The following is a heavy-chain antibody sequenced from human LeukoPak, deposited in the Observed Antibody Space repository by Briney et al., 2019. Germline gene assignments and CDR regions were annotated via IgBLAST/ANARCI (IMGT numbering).Heavy chain of an antibody. CDR2: INPNSGGT. V-gene: IGHV1-2*02. D-gene: IGHD6-19*01. J-gene: IGHJ4*02. CDR3: ARVMHSSGWTPPDY. CDR1: GYTFTGYY. Sequence: ASVKVSCKASGYTFTGYYMHWVRQAPGQGLEWMGWINPNSGGTNYAQKFQGRVTMTRDTSISTAYMELSRLRSDDTAVYYCARVMHSSGWTPPDYWGQGTLVTVSS.